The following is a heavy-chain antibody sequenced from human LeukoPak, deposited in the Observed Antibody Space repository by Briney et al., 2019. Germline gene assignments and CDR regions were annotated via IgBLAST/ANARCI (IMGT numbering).Heavy chain of an antibody. J-gene: IGHJ4*02. CDR2: IKKDGSEK. D-gene: IGHD1-26*01. CDR1: GFIFSTYW. CDR3: AREEWELPLGSYYFDY. V-gene: IGHV3-7*05. Sequence: GGSLRLSCAASGFIFSTYWMSWVRQAPGKGLEWVANIKKDGSEKYYVDSVKGRFTISRDNGKNSLYLQMNSLRAEDTAVYYCAREEWELPLGSYYFDYWGQGTLDTVSS.